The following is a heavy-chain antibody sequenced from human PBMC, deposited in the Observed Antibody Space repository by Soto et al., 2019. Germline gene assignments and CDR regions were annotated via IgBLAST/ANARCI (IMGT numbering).Heavy chain of an antibody. Sequence: QITLKESGPTLVKPTQTLTLTCTFSGFSLSTSGVGVGWIRQPPGKALEWLALIYWNDDKRYSPSLKSRLTITKDNSKNQVVLTMTNMDPVDTATYYCAHRLAYYDFWLYFDYWGQGTLVTVSS. J-gene: IGHJ4*02. CDR3: AHRLAYYDFWLYFDY. D-gene: IGHD3-3*01. CDR2: IYWNDDK. CDR1: GFSLSTSGVG. V-gene: IGHV2-5*01.